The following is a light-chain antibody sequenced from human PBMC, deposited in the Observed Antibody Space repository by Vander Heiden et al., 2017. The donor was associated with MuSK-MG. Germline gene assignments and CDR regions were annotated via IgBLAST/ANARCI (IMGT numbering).Light chain of an antibody. J-gene: IGKJ2*01. Sequence: DIQMTQSPSSLSASVGDRVIITCQASQDTGISLNWYRQKPGMAPKILIYDASKGETGVPSRFSGSGSGTDFSFTIRSRPHEDIGTFFCQQDRMVLSTFGQGTNREIK. CDR2: DAS. CDR1: QDTGIS. CDR3: QQDRMVLST. V-gene: IGKV1-33*01.